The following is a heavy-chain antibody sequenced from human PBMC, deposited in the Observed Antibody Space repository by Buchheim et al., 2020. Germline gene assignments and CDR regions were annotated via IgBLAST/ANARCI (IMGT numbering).Heavy chain of an antibody. CDR2: IGGSGGNT. Sequence: EVQLLESGGDLVQSGGSLRLSCAASGFSFNIFAMNWVRQAPGKGLQWVSYIGGSGGNTYYADSVKGRFTISRDSSKNTIYFQLNRLRAEDTAVYYCTRAQTPFAGLDNWGQGTL. CDR3: TRAQTPFAGLDN. J-gene: IGHJ4*02. V-gene: IGHV3-23*01. CDR1: GFSFNIFA.